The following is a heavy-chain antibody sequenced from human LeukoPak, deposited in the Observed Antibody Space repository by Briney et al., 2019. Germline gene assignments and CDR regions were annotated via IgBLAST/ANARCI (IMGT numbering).Heavy chain of an antibody. D-gene: IGHD2-8*01. V-gene: IGHV3-30*09. CDR2: VSYDGTDT. CDR3: VRVSGFCTNGVCPSFDP. J-gene: IGHJ5*02. CDR1: GFTFTNYA. Sequence: GGSLRLSCAASGFTFTNYAMNWVRQAPGKGLEWVATVSYDGTDTSYADSVKGRFAVFRDNSKNTLYLQMNSLRTEDTAVYYCVRVSGFCTNGVCPSFDPWGQGTLVTVSS.